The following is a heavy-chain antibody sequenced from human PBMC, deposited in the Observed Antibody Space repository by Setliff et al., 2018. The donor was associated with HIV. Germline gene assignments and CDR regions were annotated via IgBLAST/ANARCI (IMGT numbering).Heavy chain of an antibody. J-gene: IGHJ4*02. CDR2: INPNSGGT. CDR1: GYTFIGDY. Sequence: ASVKVSCKASGYTFIGDYMHWVRQAPGQGLEWMGWINPNSGGTNFAQKFQGRVTMTRDTSISTAYMEVSSLRSDDTAVYYCAREGSPIYYFDYWSQGTLVTVSS. CDR3: AREGSPIYYFDY. V-gene: IGHV1-2*02. D-gene: IGHD3-10*01.